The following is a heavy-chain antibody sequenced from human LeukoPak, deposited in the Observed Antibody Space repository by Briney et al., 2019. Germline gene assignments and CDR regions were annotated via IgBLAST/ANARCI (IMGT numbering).Heavy chain of an antibody. J-gene: IGHJ6*02. CDR2: IYSGGST. CDR3: AREGPGLYYGMDV. Sequence: GGSLRLSCAASGFTFSGYSLNWVRQAPGKGLEWVSVIYSGGSTYYADSVKGRFTISRDNSKNTLYLQMNSLRAEDTAVYYCAREGPGLYYGMDVWGQGTTVTVSS. CDR1: GFTFSGYS. V-gene: IGHV3-53*01.